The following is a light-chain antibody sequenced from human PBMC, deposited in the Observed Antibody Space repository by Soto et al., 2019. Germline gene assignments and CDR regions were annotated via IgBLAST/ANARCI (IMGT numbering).Light chain of an antibody. CDR3: SSYTSTSTHYV. CDR2: DVI. J-gene: IGLJ1*01. V-gene: IGLV2-14*03. Sequence: QSVLTQPASVSGSPGQSITISCTGTRSAVGVYNYVSWYQQHTGKAPKLMIYDVINRPSGVSNRFSGSKSGNTASLTISGLKAEDEADYYCSSYTSTSTHYVFGTGTKLTVL. CDR1: RSAVGVYNY.